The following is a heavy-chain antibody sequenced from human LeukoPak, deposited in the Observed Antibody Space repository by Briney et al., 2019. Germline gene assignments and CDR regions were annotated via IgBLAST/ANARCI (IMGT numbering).Heavy chain of an antibody. V-gene: IGHV1-2*02. Sequence: GASVKVSCKASGYTFTDYYVHWVRQGPGQALEWMGWINTKSGATNYAPKFQGRVTMTRDTSTSTVYMELSSLRSEDTAVYYCARDPIAAIVWFGELLSSYFDYWGQGTLVTVSS. CDR1: GYTFTDYY. D-gene: IGHD3-10*01. CDR2: INTKSGAT. CDR3: ARDPIAAIVWFGELLSSYFDY. J-gene: IGHJ4*02.